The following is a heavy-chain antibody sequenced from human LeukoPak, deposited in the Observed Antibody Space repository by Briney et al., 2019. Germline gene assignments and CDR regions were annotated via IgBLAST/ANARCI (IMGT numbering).Heavy chain of an antibody. Sequence: GGSLRLSCAASGFTDSSNEMSWVRQAPGKGLEGVSSLSGGSTYCADSWKGRFTIYRDNTKNTLHLQMNSLKAEDTAVYYCKKGNDYYDSSGYPIPSDYYYYYMDVWGKGTTVTVSS. V-gene: IGHV3-38-3*01. CDR3: KKGNDYYDSSGYPIPSDYYYYYMDV. CDR2: LSGGST. J-gene: IGHJ6*03. CDR1: GFTDSSNE. D-gene: IGHD3-22*01.